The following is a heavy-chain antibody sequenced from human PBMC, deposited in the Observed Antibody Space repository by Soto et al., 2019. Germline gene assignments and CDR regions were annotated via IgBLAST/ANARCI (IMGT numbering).Heavy chain of an antibody. D-gene: IGHD3-22*01. CDR3: ASATGKYDSSGYYYYYYMDV. J-gene: IGHJ6*03. CDR2: IIPIFGTA. V-gene: IGHV1-69*13. CDR1: GGTFSSYA. Sequence: SVKVSCKASGGTFSSYAISWVRQAPGQGLEWMGGIIPIFGTANYAQKFQGRVTITADESTSTAYMELSSLRSEDTAVYYCASATGKYDSSGYYYYYYMDVWGKGTTVTVSS.